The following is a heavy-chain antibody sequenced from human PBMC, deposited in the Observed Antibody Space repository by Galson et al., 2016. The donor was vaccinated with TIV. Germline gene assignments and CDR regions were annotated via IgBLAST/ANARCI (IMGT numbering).Heavy chain of an antibody. J-gene: IGHJ6*02. CDR2: ISGSGGNT. D-gene: IGHD1-14*01. Sequence: SLRLSCAASGVTFSSYAMSWVRQAPGKGLEWVSSISGSGGNTYYANSVKGRFTISRDNSKNTLYLQINSLRAEDTAIYYCAKEPGPNPSYYDGVDVWGQGTTVTVSS. CDR3: AKEPGPNPSYYDGVDV. CDR1: GVTFSSYA. V-gene: IGHV3-23*01.